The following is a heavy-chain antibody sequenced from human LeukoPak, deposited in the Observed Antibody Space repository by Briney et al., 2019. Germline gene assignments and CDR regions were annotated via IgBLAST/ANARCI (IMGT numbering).Heavy chain of an antibody. CDR3: AKDYYYDSSGPNWFDP. D-gene: IGHD3-22*01. CDR1: GFTFSSYA. Sequence: GGSLRLSCAASGFTFSSYAMSWVRQAPGKGLERVSAISGSGGSTYYADSVKGRFTISRDNSKNTLYLQMNSLRVEDTAVYYCAKDYYYDSSGPNWFDPWGQGTLVTVSS. J-gene: IGHJ5*02. V-gene: IGHV3-23*01. CDR2: ISGSGGST.